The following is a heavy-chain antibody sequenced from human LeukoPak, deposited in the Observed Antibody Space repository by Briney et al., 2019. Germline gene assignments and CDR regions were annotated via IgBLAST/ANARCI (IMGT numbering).Heavy chain of an antibody. J-gene: IGHJ3*02. CDR3: ARVGYSSSWYAAPGAFDI. Sequence: SETLSLTXTVSGGSISSYYWSWIRQPPGKGLEWIGYIYYSGSTNYNPSLKSRVTISVDTSKNQFSLKLSSVTAADTAVYYCARVGYSSSWYAAPGAFDIWGQGTMVTVSS. CDR1: GGSISSYY. V-gene: IGHV4-59*01. D-gene: IGHD6-13*01. CDR2: IYYSGST.